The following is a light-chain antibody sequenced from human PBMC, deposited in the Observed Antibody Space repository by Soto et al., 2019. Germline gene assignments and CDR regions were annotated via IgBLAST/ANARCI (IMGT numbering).Light chain of an antibody. V-gene: IGLV2-14*03. CDR3: NSYTGTSSPYV. CDR2: DVS. CDR1: SSDVGTYNY. J-gene: IGLJ1*01. Sequence: QSALTQPASVSGSPGQSITISCTGTSSDVGTYNYVSWYQHHPGKAPKLIIYDVSNRPSGVSYRFSGSKSGNTASLTISGLQAEDEADYFCNSYTGTSSPYVFGTGTKVTVL.